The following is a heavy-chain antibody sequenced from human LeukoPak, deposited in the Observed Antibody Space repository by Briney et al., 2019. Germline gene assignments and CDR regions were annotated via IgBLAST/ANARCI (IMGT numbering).Heavy chain of an antibody. V-gene: IGHV3-30-3*01. D-gene: IGHD6-13*01. Sequence: PGRSLRLSCAAPGFTFSSYAMHWVRQAPGKGLEWVAVISYDGSNKYYADSVKGRFTISRDNSKNTLYLQMNSLRAEDTAVYYCARGQGAEAGWYFDLWGRGTLVTVSS. CDR1: GFTFSSYA. CDR3: ARGQGAEAGWYFDL. J-gene: IGHJ2*01. CDR2: ISYDGSNK.